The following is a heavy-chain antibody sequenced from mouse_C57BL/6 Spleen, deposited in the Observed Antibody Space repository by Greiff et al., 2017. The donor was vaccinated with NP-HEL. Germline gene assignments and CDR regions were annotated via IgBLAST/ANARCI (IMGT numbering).Heavy chain of an antibody. V-gene: IGHV2-6*01. CDR3: ASGDSSGFRFAY. D-gene: IGHD3-2*02. J-gene: IGHJ3*01. CDR2: IWGVGST. Sequence: VMLVESGPGLVAPSQSLSITCTVSGFSLTSYGVDWVRQSPGKGLEWLGVIWGVGSTNYNSALKSRLSISKDNSKSQVFLKMNSLQTDDTAMYYCASGDSSGFRFAYWGQGTLVTVSA. CDR1: GFSLTSYG.